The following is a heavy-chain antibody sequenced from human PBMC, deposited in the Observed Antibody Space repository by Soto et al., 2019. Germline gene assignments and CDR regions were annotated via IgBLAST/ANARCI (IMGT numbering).Heavy chain of an antibody. Sequence: SETLSLTCTVSGGSISSSTYYWGWIRQPPGMGLEWIGSISYRESTYYNPSLKSRVTISVDTSKKQFSLKLSSVTAADTAMYYCARITIFGVIIDAQDYYYGLDVWGQGTTVTVSS. J-gene: IGHJ6*02. D-gene: IGHD3-3*01. V-gene: IGHV4-39*01. CDR2: ISYREST. CDR3: ARITIFGVIIDAQDYYYGLDV. CDR1: GGSISSSTYY.